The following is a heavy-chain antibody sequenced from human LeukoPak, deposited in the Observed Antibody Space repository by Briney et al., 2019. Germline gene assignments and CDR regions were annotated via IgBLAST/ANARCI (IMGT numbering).Heavy chain of an antibody. CDR3: ARHSPNWNYGEYFDY. Sequence: PSETLSLTCAVSGDSISNKYWSWIRQPPGQGLEWIAYIYTSGSTNYTPSLKSRVIISRDTSKNQFSLKMNSVTAADTAVYFCARHSPNWNYGEYFDYWGQGILVTVSS. CDR2: IYTSGST. J-gene: IGHJ4*02. D-gene: IGHD1-7*01. V-gene: IGHV4-4*09. CDR1: GDSISNKY.